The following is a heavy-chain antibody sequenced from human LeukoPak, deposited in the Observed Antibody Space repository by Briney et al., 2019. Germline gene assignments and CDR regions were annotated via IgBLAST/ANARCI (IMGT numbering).Heavy chain of an antibody. Sequence: PEASVKVSCKASGYTFTGYYMHWVRQAPGQGLEWMGWISPNSGGTNYAQKFQGRVTMTRDTSISTAYMELSRLRSDDTAVYYCARGGVFRVWFGERDYGMDVWGQGTTVTVSS. D-gene: IGHD3-10*01. CDR2: ISPNSGGT. CDR1: GYTFTGYY. V-gene: IGHV1-2*02. CDR3: ARGGVFRVWFGERDYGMDV. J-gene: IGHJ6*02.